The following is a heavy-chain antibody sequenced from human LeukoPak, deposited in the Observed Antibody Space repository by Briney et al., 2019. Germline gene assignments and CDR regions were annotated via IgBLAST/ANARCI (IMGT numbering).Heavy chain of an antibody. CDR1: GFTVSSNY. J-gene: IGHJ4*02. CDR3: ARGALDSSGWLWPLAYYFDY. V-gene: IGHV3-66*01. D-gene: IGHD6-19*01. CDR2: IYSGGST. Sequence: PGGSLRLSCAASGFTVSSNYMSWVRQAPGKGLEWVSVIYSGGSTYYADSVKGRFTISRDNSKNTLYLQMNSLRAEDTAVYYCARGALDSSGWLWPLAYYFDYWGQGTLVTVSS.